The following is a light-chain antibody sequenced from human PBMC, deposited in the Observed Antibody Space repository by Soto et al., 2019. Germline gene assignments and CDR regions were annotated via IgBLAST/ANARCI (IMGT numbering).Light chain of an antibody. CDR2: DVS. J-gene: IGLJ1*01. CDR3: SSYTSSSTLPYV. CDR1: SSDVGGYNY. V-gene: IGLV2-14*01. Sequence: TQPASVSGSPGQSITISCTGTSSDVGGYNYVSWYQQHPGKAPKLMIYDVSNRPSGVSNRFSGSKSGNTASLTISGLQAEDEADYYCSSYTSSSTLPYVFGTGTKVTVL.